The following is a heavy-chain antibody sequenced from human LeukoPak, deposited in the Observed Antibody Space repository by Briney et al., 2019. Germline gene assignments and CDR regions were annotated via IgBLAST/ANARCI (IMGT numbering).Heavy chain of an antibody. CDR1: GFTFSSYS. CDR3: ATPAAGPGAEYSLY. D-gene: IGHD6-13*01. V-gene: IGHV3-21*01. CDR2: IDFTSRYI. Sequence: SGGSLRLSCAASGFTFSSYSMNWVRQAPGKGLEWVSSIDFTSRYIYNADSVKGRFTTSRDNAKNSLDLQMNSLKVEDTAVYYCATPAAGPGAEYSLYWGQGTLVIVSS. J-gene: IGHJ1*01.